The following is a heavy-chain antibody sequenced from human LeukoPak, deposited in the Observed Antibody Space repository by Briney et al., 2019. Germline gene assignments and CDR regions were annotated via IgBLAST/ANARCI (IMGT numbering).Heavy chain of an antibody. CDR2: ISGSGGST. J-gene: IGHJ3*02. CDR3: AKLVGATQEGDDAFDI. CDR1: GFTFSNYA. Sequence: GGSLRLSCAASGFTFSNYAMSWVRQAPGKGLEWVSAISGSGGSTYYADSVKGRFTISRDNSKNTLYLQMNSLRAEDTAVYYCAKLVGATQEGDDAFDIWGQGTMVTVSS. D-gene: IGHD1-26*01. V-gene: IGHV3-23*01.